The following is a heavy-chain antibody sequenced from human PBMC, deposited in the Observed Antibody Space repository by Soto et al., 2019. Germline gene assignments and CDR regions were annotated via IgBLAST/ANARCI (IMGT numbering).Heavy chain of an antibody. V-gene: IGHV4-34*01. CDR2: INHSGST. J-gene: IGHJ6*02. Sequence: SETLSLTCAVYGGSFSGYYWSWIRQPPGKGLEWIGEINHSGSTNYNPSLNGRVTISVDTSKNQFSLKLSSVTAADTAVYYCARGPNFDILTGYSPDYYYYGMDVWGQGSTVTVSS. D-gene: IGHD3-9*01. CDR1: GGSFSGYY. CDR3: ARGPNFDILTGYSPDYYYYGMDV.